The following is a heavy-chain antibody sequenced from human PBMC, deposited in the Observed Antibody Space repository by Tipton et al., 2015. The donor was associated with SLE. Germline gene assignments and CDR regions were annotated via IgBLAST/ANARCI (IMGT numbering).Heavy chain of an antibody. CDR1: GYSFTSYW. CDR3: ARQRRQQLVLVYFDL. CDR2: IYPGDSDT. J-gene: IGHJ2*01. Sequence: VQLVQSGAEVKKPGESLKISCKGSGYSFTSYWIGWVRQMPGKGLEWMGIIYPGDSDTRYSPSFQGQVTISADKSISTAYLQWSSLKASDTAMYYCARQRRQQLVLVYFDLWGRGTLVTVSS. V-gene: IGHV5-51*01. D-gene: IGHD6-13*01.